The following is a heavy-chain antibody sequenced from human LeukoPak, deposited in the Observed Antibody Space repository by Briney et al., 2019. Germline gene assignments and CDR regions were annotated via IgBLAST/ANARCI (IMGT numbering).Heavy chain of an antibody. CDR2: IYYSGTT. J-gene: IGHJ5*02. V-gene: IGHV4-39*01. CDR3: ARQYNSGSFDP. Sequence: PSETLSLTCTVSGGSIIISTYYWGWIRQPPGKGLEWIGSIYYSGTTSYNPSLKSRVTISLDASKNQFSLKLTSVTAADTAVYYCARQYNSGSFDPWGQGTLVTVSS. CDR1: GGSIIISTYY. D-gene: IGHD6-19*01.